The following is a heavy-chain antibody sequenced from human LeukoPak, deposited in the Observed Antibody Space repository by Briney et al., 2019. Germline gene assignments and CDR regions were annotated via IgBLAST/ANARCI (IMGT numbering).Heavy chain of an antibody. CDR3: ARVNYQFIAFDI. Sequence: SETLSLTCTVSACSISSGYYWGWIRQPPGKGLEWIGSIYHSGTTYYSPSLKSRVTISVDTSKNQFSLKLSSVTAADTAVYHCARVNYQFIAFDIWGQGTMVTVSS. D-gene: IGHD1-7*01. CDR2: IYHSGTT. V-gene: IGHV4-38-2*02. CDR1: ACSISSGYY. J-gene: IGHJ3*02.